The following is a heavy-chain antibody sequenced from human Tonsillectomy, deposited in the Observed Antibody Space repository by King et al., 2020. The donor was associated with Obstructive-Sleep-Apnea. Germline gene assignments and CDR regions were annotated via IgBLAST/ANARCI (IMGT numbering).Heavy chain of an antibody. CDR2: ISCNSGSI. Sequence: EVQLVESGGGLVQPGRSLRLSCAASGFTFDDYAMHWVRQAPGKGLEWVSGISCNSGSIGYADSVKGRFTISRDNAKNSLYLQMNSLRGKDTALYYCARVYGGYSYYYYGMDVWGQGTTVTVSS. CDR1: GFTFDDYA. D-gene: IGHD5-12*01. V-gene: IGHV3-9*01. J-gene: IGHJ6*02. CDR3: ARVYGGYSYYYYGMDV.